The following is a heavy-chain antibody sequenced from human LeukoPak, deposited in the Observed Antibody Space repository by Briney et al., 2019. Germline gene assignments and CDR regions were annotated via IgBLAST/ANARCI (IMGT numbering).Heavy chain of an antibody. Sequence: PGGSLRLSCAASGFTFSSYAMSWVRQAPGKGLEWVSAISGSGGSTYYADSVKGRFTISRDNSKNTLYLQMNSLRAEDTAVCYCAKDRDSGYDYSHSWGQGTMVTVSS. CDR2: ISGSGGST. CDR1: GFTFSSYA. J-gene: IGHJ3*01. D-gene: IGHD5-12*01. V-gene: IGHV3-23*01. CDR3: AKDRDSGYDYSHS.